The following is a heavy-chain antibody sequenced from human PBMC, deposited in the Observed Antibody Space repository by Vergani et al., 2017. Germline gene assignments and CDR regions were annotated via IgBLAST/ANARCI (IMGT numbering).Heavy chain of an antibody. CDR3: ARRAERWETLLRGDFDV. CDR2: INHSGTI. V-gene: IGHV4-34*01. Sequence: QVQLQQWGPGLLKPSETLSLTCAVYGGSLSGYYWSWFLLAPGKGLEWIGEINHSGTINYNTTLKSPFNVSIDTSRDHFSLKLRSVSAAETTVYFCARRAERWETLLRGDFDVWGQGTFVTVS. J-gene: IGHJ3*01. CDR1: GGSLSGYY. D-gene: IGHD1-26*01.